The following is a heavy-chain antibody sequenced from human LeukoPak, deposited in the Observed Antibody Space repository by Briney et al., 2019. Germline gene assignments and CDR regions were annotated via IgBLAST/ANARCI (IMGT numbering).Heavy chain of an antibody. J-gene: IGHJ5*02. Sequence: GWSLRLSCAASGFSFDDYAMHWVRHAPGKGLEWVSGISWSTDTIGYADSVKGRFTISRDNAKNSLFLEMNSLRPEDTALYYCTTSVHLGYYYDSSGPSSAWFDPWGQGTLVTVSS. D-gene: IGHD3-22*01. CDR2: ISWSTDTI. V-gene: IGHV3-9*01. CDR1: GFSFDDYA. CDR3: TTSVHLGYYYDSSGPSSAWFDP.